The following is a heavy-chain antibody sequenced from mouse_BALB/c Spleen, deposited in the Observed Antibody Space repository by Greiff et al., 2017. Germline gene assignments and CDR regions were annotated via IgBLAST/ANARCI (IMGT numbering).Heavy chain of an antibody. CDR3: ARETYDGFAY. Sequence: EVHLVESGGGLVKPGGSLKLSCAASGFTFSSYAMSWVRQTPEKRLEWVASISSGGSTYYPDSVKGRFTISRDNARNILYLQMSSLRSEDTAMYYCARETYDGFAYWGQGTLVTVSA. CDR1: GFTFSSYA. CDR2: ISSGGST. D-gene: IGHD2-14*01. V-gene: IGHV5-6-5*01. J-gene: IGHJ3*01.